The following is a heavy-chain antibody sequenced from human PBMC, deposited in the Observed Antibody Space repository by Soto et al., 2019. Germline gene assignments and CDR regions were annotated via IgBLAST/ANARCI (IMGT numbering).Heavy chain of an antibody. J-gene: IGHJ4*02. CDR1: GGSISRGGYY. V-gene: IGHV4-31*03. CDR3: ARSGYSYGPNPLLY. Sequence: SETLSLTCTVSGGSISRGGYYWSWIRQHPGKGLEWIGYIYYSGSTYYNPSLKSRVTISVDTSKNQFSLKLSSVTAADTAVYYCARSGYSYGPNPLLYWGKGTLVTVS. CDR2: IYYSGST. D-gene: IGHD5-18*01.